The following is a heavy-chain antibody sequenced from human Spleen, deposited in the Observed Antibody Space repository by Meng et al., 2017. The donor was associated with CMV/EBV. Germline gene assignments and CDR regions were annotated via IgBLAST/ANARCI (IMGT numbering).Heavy chain of an antibody. D-gene: IGHD3-10*01. CDR3: ARDTTMVRGVLTFDY. Sequence: SGYPFTSYYMHWVRQAPGQGLEWMGIINPSGGSTSYAQKFQGRVTMTRDTSTSTVYMELSSLRSEDTAVYYCARDTTMVRGVLTFDYWGQGTLVTVSS. CDR2: INPSGGST. J-gene: IGHJ4*02. V-gene: IGHV1-46*01. CDR1: GYPFTSYY.